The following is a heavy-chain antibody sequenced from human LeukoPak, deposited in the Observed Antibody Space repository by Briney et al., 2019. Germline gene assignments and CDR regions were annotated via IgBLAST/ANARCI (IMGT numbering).Heavy chain of an antibody. CDR2: VYYSGAT. V-gene: IGHV4-39*01. D-gene: IGHD2-15*01. J-gene: IGHJ5*02. Sequence: SETLSLTCTVSGGSISSRGFLWGWIRQPPGKGPEWIGSVYYSGATYYNSSLKSRVTISVDTSKNHFSLKLSSVTAADTAVYYCARLSCSDTICPTLPYNHFDPWGQGTLVTVSS. CDR3: ARLSCSDTICPTLPYNHFDP. CDR1: GGSISSRGFL.